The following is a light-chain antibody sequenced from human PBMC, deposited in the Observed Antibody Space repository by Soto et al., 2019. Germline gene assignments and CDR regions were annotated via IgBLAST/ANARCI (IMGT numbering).Light chain of an antibody. V-gene: IGKV3-11*01. Sequence: IVLTQSPATLSLSPGERATLSCRVSQSVGSYLGWYQQRPGQPPRLLIYDASNRATGIPARFSGSGSGTDFTLTISSLEPEDFAVYFCQQRGTRPPWTFGQGTKVDIK. CDR3: QQRGTRPPWT. CDR1: QSVGSY. J-gene: IGKJ1*01. CDR2: DAS.